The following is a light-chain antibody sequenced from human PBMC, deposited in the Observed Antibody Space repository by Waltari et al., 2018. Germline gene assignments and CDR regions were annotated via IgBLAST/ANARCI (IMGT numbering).Light chain of an antibody. CDR3: QVWNSSSDHRV. CDR2: HDS. Sequence: SYVLTQPPSVSVAPGKTARISCGGNNIGTKSVHWYQQKPGQAPVLVLYHDSDRPSGIPERLSGSNSGNTATLTISRVEAGDEADYYCQVWNSSSDHRVFGGGTKLTVL. J-gene: IGLJ3*02. CDR1: NIGTKS. V-gene: IGLV3-21*04.